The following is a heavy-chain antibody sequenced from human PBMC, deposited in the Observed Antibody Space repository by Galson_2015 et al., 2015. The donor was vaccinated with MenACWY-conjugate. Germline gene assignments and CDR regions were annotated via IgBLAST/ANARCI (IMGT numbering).Heavy chain of an antibody. CDR3: ARGSVDIVAMTIFDY. D-gene: IGHD5-12*01. V-gene: IGHV3-74*01. Sequence: SLRISCAASGFTFSSYWMHWVRHAPGKGLVWVSRINSDGSSTSYADSVKGRFTISRDNAKNTLYLQINSLRAEDTAVYYCARGSVDIVAMTIFDYWGQGTLVTVSS. CDR1: GFTFSSYW. CDR2: INSDGSST. J-gene: IGHJ4*02.